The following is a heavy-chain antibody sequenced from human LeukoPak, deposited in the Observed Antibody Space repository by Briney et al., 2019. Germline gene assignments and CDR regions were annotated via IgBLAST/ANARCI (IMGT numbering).Heavy chain of an antibody. Sequence: GGSLRLSCAASGFIFNNYGLIWVRQAPGKGLEWVSAISNDGGGTQYADFVEGRFSISRDNSKNTLFLQMSSLRAEDTALYYCAKGSSGYFADLWGQGTLVTVSS. CDR3: AKGSSGYFADL. D-gene: IGHD3-22*01. CDR1: GFIFNNYG. V-gene: IGHV3-23*01. J-gene: IGHJ5*02. CDR2: ISNDGGGT.